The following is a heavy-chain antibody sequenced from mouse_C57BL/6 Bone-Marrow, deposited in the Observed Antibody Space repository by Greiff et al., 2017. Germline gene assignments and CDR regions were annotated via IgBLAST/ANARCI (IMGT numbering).Heavy chain of an antibody. J-gene: IGHJ3*01. V-gene: IGHV1-78*01. Sequence: QVQLQQSDAELVKPGASVKISCKVSGYTFTDHTIHWMKQRPEQGLEWIGYIYPRDGSTKYNEKFKGKATLTADKSSSTAYMQLNSLTSEDSAVXFCARHHSHYYGRAWFAYWGQGTLVTVSA. D-gene: IGHD1-1*01. CDR3: ARHHSHYYGRAWFAY. CDR2: IYPRDGST. CDR1: GYTFTDHT.